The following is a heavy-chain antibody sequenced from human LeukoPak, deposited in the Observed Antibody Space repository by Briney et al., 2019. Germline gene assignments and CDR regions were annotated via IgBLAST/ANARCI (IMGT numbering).Heavy chain of an antibody. CDR1: AYSISSGYY. CDR2: IYRSGST. V-gene: IGHV4-38-2*02. D-gene: IGHD6-13*01. Sequence: TSETLSLTCTVSAYSISSGYYWGWIRQPPGKGLEWIGTIYRSGSTYYNPSLKSRVTMSIDTSKNQFSLNLTSVTAADTAVYYCARVSSSWYEDWYFDLWGRGTLVSVSS. CDR3: ARVSSSWYEDWYFDL. J-gene: IGHJ2*01.